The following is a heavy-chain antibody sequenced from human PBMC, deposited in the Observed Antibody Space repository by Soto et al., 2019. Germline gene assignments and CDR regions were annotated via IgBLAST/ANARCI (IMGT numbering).Heavy chain of an antibody. V-gene: IGHV1-8*01. J-gene: IGHJ3*02. CDR1: GYTFTSYD. CDR3: ATGHNWNPMAFDI. Sequence: ASVKVSCKASGYTFTSYDINWVRQATGQGLEWMGGMDPDSGKTIYAQKFQGRVTMTEDTSTDTAYMELSSLRSEDTAVYYCATGHNWNPMAFDIWGQGTMVTVSS. D-gene: IGHD1-1*01. CDR2: MDPDSGKT.